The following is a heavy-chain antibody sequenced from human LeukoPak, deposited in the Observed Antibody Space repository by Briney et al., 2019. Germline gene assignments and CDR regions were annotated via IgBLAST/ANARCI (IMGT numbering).Heavy chain of an antibody. Sequence: PGGSLRLSCAASGFTFSSYNMNWVRQVPGKGLEWGSSISSSSTYIYYADSVRGRFTISRDHAKNSLYLKMNSLRAEDTAVYYCAIDPGTVDTAMVPVWDYWGQGTLVTVSS. V-gene: IGHV3-21*01. CDR2: ISSSSTYI. CDR1: GFTFSSYN. D-gene: IGHD5-18*01. CDR3: AIDPGTVDTAMVPVWDY. J-gene: IGHJ4*02.